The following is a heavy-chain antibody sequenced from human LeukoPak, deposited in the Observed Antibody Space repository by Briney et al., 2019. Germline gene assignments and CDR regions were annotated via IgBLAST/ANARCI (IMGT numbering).Heavy chain of an antibody. CDR2: IWYDGSNK. Sequence: GGSLRLSCAASGFTFSSYGMHWVRQAPGKGLEWVAVIWYDGSNKYYADSVKGRFTISRDNSKNTLYLQMNSLRAEDTAVYYCARDPHLWSSSCPDYWGQGTLVTVSS. D-gene: IGHD6-13*01. CDR3: ARDPHLWSSSCPDY. CDR1: GFTFSSYG. V-gene: IGHV3-33*01. J-gene: IGHJ4*02.